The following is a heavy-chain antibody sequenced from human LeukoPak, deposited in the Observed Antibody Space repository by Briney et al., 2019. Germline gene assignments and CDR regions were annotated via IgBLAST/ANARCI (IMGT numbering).Heavy chain of an antibody. D-gene: IGHD3-3*01. J-gene: IGHJ6*02. CDR1: GFTFDDYA. Sequence: SLRLSCAASGFTFDDYAMHWVRPAPGKGLEWVSGISWNSGSIGYADSVKGRFTISRDNAKNSLYLQMNSLRAEDTALYYCAKENQIYDFWSGYRMEYGMDVWGQGTTVTVSS. CDR2: ISWNSGSI. V-gene: IGHV3-9*01. CDR3: AKENQIYDFWSGYRMEYGMDV.